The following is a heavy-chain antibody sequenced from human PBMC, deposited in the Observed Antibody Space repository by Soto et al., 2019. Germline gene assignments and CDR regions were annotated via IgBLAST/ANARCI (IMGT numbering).Heavy chain of an antibody. Sequence: QVQLQESGPGLVKPSGTLSLTCAVSGGSISSSNWWSWVRQPPGKGLQWSGEIYHSGSTNYIPSLKCRVTISVDKSRNQFSLKLSSVTAADTAVYYCARRWGEGRVDYWGQGTLVTVSS. J-gene: IGHJ4*02. CDR2: IYHSGST. CDR1: GGSISSSNW. D-gene: IGHD3-10*01. V-gene: IGHV4-4*02. CDR3: ARRWGEGRVDY.